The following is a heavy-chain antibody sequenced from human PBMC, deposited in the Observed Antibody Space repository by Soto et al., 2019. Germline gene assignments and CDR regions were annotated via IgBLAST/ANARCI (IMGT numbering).Heavy chain of an antibody. CDR3: ARDWEQLVHYYYYGMDV. CDR2: ISAYNGNT. J-gene: IGHJ6*02. Sequence: ASVKVSCKASSYTFTSYGISWVRQAPGQGLEWMGWISAYNGNTNYAQKLQGRVTMTTDTSTSTAYMELRSLRSDDTAVYYCARDWEQLVHYYYYGMDVWGQGTTVTVSS. CDR1: SYTFTSYG. V-gene: IGHV1-18*04. D-gene: IGHD6-6*01.